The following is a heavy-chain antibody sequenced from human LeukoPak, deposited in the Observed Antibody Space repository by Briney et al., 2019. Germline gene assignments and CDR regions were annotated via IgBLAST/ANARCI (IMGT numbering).Heavy chain of an antibody. CDR3: ARLKDYYDSSGYYTAIGYFDY. J-gene: IGHJ4*02. Sequence: SETLSLTCTVSGGYISTSNYYWGWIRQSPGKGLEWIGNIYYSGSTYYNPSLKSRVSLSIDTSMNQFSLKVNSLTVADTAVYYCARLKDYYDSSGYYTAIGYFDYWGQGTLVTVSS. D-gene: IGHD3-22*01. CDR2: IYYSGST. V-gene: IGHV4-39*01. CDR1: GGYISTSNYY.